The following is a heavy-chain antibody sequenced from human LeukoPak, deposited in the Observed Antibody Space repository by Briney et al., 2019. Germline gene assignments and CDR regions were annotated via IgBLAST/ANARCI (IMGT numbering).Heavy chain of an antibody. Sequence: ASVKVSCKASGFIFTGHYMHWVRQAPGHGLEWMGWINPYSGGTKYAQKFQGRVTMTRDTSISTAYMDLSRLRSDDTAVYYCARDHPYSSGWHGRVEAFDLWGQGTTVTVSS. CDR1: GFIFTGHY. D-gene: IGHD6-19*01. CDR3: ARDHPYSSGWHGRVEAFDL. V-gene: IGHV1-2*02. J-gene: IGHJ3*01. CDR2: INPYSGGT.